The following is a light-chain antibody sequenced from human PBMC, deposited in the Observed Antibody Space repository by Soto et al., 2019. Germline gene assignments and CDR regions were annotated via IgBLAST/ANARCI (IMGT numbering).Light chain of an antibody. CDR3: QHYGTSAL. V-gene: IGKV3-20*01. Sequence: EIVLTQSPGTLSLSPGERATLSCRASQSVSSSYLAWYQQTPGQAPRLLIYGASNRATGIPDRFSVSASGTDFTLTISRLEPEDFAVYYCQHYGTSALFGPGTKVDIK. J-gene: IGKJ3*01. CDR1: QSVSSSY. CDR2: GAS.